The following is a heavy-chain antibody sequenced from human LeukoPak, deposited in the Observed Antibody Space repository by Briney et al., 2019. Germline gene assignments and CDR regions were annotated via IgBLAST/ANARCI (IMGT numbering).Heavy chain of an antibody. V-gene: IGHV4-4*02. CDR3: SRESGPYSPFGH. J-gene: IGHJ4*02. D-gene: IGHD1-26*01. CDR1: GGSITTTNY. CDR2: ISLSGYT. Sequence: SGTLSLTCGVSGGSITTTNYWSWVRQSPGRGLEWIGEISLSGYTGFNPSLRGRVTMSLDESKNHLSLTLNSVNAADTAIYYCSRESGPYSPFGHWGQGILVTVTT.